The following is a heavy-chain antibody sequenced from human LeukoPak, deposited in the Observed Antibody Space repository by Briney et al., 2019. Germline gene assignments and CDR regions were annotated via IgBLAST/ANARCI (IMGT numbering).Heavy chain of an antibody. CDR1: GYSISSGYY. Sequence: PSETLSLTCAVSGYSISSGYYWGWIRQPPGKGLEWIGRIYHSGSTYYNPSLKSRVTISVDTSKNQFSLKLSSVTAADTAVYYCAREIVVVPAAMPGLCYMDVGGKGTTVTVSS. CDR2: IYHSGST. J-gene: IGHJ6*03. V-gene: IGHV4-38-2*02. CDR3: AREIVVVPAAMPGLCYMDV. D-gene: IGHD2-2*01.